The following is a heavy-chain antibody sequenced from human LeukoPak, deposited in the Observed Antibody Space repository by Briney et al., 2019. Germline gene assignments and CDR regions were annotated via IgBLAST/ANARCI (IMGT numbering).Heavy chain of an antibody. J-gene: IGHJ4*02. CDR1: GGAISSHY. CDR2: IYYSGST. CDR3: ARGQYGLDY. V-gene: IGHV4-59*11. D-gene: IGHD3-10*01. Sequence: SETLSLTGTASGGAISSHYWSWIRQPPGKGLEWIGYIYYSGSTNYNPSLKSRVTISVDTSKNQFSLKLSSVTAADTAVYYCARGQYGLDYWGQGTLVTVSS.